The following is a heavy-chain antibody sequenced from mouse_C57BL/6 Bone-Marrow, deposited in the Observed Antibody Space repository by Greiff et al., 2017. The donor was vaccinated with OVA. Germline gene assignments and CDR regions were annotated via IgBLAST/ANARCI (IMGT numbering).Heavy chain of an antibody. D-gene: IGHD2-4*01. CDR3: TREDYDYDGFAY. CDR1: GFTFSSYA. CDR2: ISSGGDYI. V-gene: IGHV5-9-1*02. Sequence: EVHLVESGEGLVKPGGSLKLSCAASGFTFSSYAMSWVRQTPEKRLEWVAYISSGGDYIYYADTVKGRFTISRDNARNTLYLQMSSLKSEDTAMYYCTREDYDYDGFAYWGQGTLVTVSA. J-gene: IGHJ3*01.